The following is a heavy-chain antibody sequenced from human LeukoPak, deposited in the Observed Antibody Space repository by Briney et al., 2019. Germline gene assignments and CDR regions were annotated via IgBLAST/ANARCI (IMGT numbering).Heavy chain of an antibody. CDR3: ARARYSSSFTYFDY. Sequence: SETLSLTCTVSGGSISSYYWSWIRQPPGKGLEWIGYIYYSGSTNYNPSLKSRVTILVDTSKNQFSLKLSSVTAADTAVYYCARARYSSSFTYFDYWGQGTLVTVSS. J-gene: IGHJ4*02. V-gene: IGHV4-59*01. CDR2: IYYSGST. CDR1: GGSISSYY. D-gene: IGHD6-13*01.